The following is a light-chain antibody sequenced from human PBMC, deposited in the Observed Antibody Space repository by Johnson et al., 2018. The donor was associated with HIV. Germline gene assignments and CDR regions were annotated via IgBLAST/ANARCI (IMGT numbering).Light chain of an antibody. J-gene: IGLJ1*01. CDR2: DNN. Sequence: HSVLTQPPSVSAAPGQKVTISCSGSSSNIGNNYVSWYQQLPGTAPKLLIYDNNKRPSGIPDRFSGSKSGTSATLGITGLQTGDEADYYCGTWDSSRPAVFGTGTKVTVL. V-gene: IGLV1-51*01. CDR3: GTWDSSRPAV. CDR1: SSNIGNNY.